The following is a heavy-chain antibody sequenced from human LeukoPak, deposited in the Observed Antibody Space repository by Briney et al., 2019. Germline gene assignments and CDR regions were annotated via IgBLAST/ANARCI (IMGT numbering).Heavy chain of an antibody. V-gene: IGHV4-39*01. CDR3: ASLAYYHGSGSYYHYYYYYMDV. D-gene: IGHD3-10*01. Sequence: SETLSLTCTVSGGSISSSSYYWGWIRQPPGKGLEWIGSIYYSGSTYYNPSLKSRVTISVDTSKNQFSLKLSSVTAADTAVYYCASLAYYHGSGSYYHYYYYYMDVWGKGTTVTVSS. CDR1: GGSISSSSYY. J-gene: IGHJ6*03. CDR2: IYYSGST.